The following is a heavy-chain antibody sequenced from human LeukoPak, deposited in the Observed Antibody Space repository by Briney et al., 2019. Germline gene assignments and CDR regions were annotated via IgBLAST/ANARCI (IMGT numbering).Heavy chain of an antibody. CDR1: GSSVTSDFF. CDR2: ITHNANT. D-gene: IGHD5-18*01. Sequence: SETLSLTCAVSGSSVTSDFFWGWIRQPPGEGLEWIGEITHNANTKYNPSLESRVIISVDTSKNQFSLKLNSVTAADTAVYYCARFPVLDTAMAWGQGTQVTVSS. V-gene: IGHV4-38-2*01. J-gene: IGHJ5*02. CDR3: ARFPVLDTAMA.